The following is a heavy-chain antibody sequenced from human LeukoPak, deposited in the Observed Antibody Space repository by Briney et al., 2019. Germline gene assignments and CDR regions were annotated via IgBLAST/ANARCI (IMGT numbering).Heavy chain of an antibody. V-gene: IGHV3-30-3*01. D-gene: IGHD6-19*01. CDR1: GFTFSSYA. J-gene: IGHJ4*02. CDR2: VSYDGSNK. CDR3: ARAGSSGWYSFDY. Sequence: GRSLRLSCAASGFTFSSYAMHWVRQAPGKGLEWVALVSYDGSNKYYADSVKGRFTISRENSKNTLYLQMNSLRAEDTAVYYCARAGSSGWYSFDYWGQGTLVSVSP.